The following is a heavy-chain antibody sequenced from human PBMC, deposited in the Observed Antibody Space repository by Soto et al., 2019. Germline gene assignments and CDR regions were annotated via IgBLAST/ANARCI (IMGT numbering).Heavy chain of an antibody. D-gene: IGHD6-19*01. CDR3: VGGRGGYAFHY. Sequence: QVLLVQSGAEVKKPGSSVQISCKASGYTFTTYDMHWVRQAPGQRLEWMGSINANNGQPKYSQRFQGRATLTRDTSATTSHMDLGSLVYYDAAVYYCVGGRGGYAFHYWGQGTLVTVSS. J-gene: IGHJ4*02. V-gene: IGHV1-3*01. CDR1: GYTFTTYD. CDR2: INANNGQP.